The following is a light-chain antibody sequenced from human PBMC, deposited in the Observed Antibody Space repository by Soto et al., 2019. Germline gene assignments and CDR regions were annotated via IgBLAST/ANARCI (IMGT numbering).Light chain of an antibody. CDR1: SSDVGGYSY. V-gene: IGLV2-8*01. CDR3: SSYAGSNNAV. CDR2: EVS. J-gene: IGLJ1*01. Sequence: QSVLTQPPSASGSPGQSVTISCTGTSSDVGGYSYVSWYQQHPGKAPKLMIYEVSKRPSGVPDRFSGSKSGNTASLTVSGLQAEDEADYYCSSYAGSNNAVFGTGTKVTVL.